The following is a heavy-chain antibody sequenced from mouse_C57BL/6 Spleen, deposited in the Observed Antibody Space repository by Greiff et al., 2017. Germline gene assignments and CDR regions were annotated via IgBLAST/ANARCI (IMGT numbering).Heavy chain of an antibody. Sequence: QVQLKQPGAELVKPGASVKVSCKASGYTFTSYWMHWVKQRPGQGLEWIGRIHPSDSDTNYNQKFKGKATLTVDKSSSTAYMQLSSLTSEDSAVYYCATYYSNYNDFDYWGQGTTLTVSS. CDR3: ATYYSNYNDFDY. D-gene: IGHD2-5*01. V-gene: IGHV1-74*01. J-gene: IGHJ2*01. CDR1: GYTFTSYW. CDR2: IHPSDSDT.